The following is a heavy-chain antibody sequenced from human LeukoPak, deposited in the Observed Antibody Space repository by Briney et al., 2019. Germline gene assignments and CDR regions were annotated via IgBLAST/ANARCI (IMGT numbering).Heavy chain of an antibody. V-gene: IGHV5-51*01. CDR2: TYPGDSDT. J-gene: IGHJ4*02. CDR3: ARQDGSGLYYFDY. Sequence: GESLKISCKGSGYSFNYWIGWVRQMPGKGLEWMGITYPGDSDTRYSPSFQGQVTISADRSISTAYLQWSSLKASDSAMYYCARQDGSGLYYFDYWGQGTPVTVSS. CDR1: GYSFNYW. D-gene: IGHD3-10*01.